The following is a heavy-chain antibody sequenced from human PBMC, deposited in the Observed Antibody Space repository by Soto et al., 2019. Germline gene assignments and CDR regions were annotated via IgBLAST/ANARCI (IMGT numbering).Heavy chain of an antibody. Sequence: SVKVSCKASGGTFSSYAISWVRQAPGQGLEWMGGIIPIFGTANYAQKFQGRVTITAGESTSTAYMELSSLRSEDTAVYYCARVGAILTGPYYFDYWGQGTLVTVSS. V-gene: IGHV1-69*13. CDR2: IIPIFGTA. CDR3: ARVGAILTGPYYFDY. D-gene: IGHD3-9*01. CDR1: GGTFSSYA. J-gene: IGHJ4*02.